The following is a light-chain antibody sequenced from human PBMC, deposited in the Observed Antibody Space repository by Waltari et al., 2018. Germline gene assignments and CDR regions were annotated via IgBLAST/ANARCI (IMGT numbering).Light chain of an antibody. CDR2: KVS. V-gene: IGKV2-30*01. CDR1: QTLVYTDVLSY. Sequence: DVGLTQSPLSLPVTLGQPASISCRSSQTLVYTDVLSYLNWFHHRPGQAARGRIYKVSNRDFEVTNRLSGRGSGTDFPLVISSVEADDVGVYFCMQATHREVTLGQGTRLE. J-gene: IGKJ5*01. CDR3: MQATHREVT.